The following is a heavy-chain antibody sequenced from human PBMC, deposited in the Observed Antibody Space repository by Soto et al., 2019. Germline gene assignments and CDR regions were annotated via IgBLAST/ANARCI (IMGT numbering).Heavy chain of an antibody. D-gene: IGHD4-17*01. Sequence: EVQLVESGGGLVKPGGSLRLSCAASGFTFSNAWMSWVRQAPGKGLEWVGRIKSKTDGGTTDYAAPVKGRFTISRDDSKNTLHLQMTSLKTEDTAVYYCTTDPVAPYGDYAHWGQGTLVTVSS. CDR2: IKSKTDGGTT. V-gene: IGHV3-15*01. CDR1: GFTFSNAW. J-gene: IGHJ4*02. CDR3: TTDPVAPYGDYAH.